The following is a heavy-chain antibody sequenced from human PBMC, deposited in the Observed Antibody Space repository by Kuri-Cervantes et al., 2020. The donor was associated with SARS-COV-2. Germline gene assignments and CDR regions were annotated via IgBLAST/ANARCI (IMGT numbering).Heavy chain of an antibody. CDR3: ASGYITGTTVAYDP. CDR2: IYYSGST. Sequence: GSLRLSCTVSGGSISSSGYYWGWIRQPPGKGLEWIGSIYYSGSTYYNPSLKSRVTISVDTSKNQFSLKLSSVTAADTAVYYCASGYITGTTVAYDPRGQGTLVTVSS. CDR1: GGSISSSGYY. D-gene: IGHD1-7*01. V-gene: IGHV4-39*01. J-gene: IGHJ5*02.